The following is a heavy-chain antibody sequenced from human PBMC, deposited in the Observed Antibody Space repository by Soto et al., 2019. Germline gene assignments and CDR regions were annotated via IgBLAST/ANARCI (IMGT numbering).Heavy chain of an antibody. CDR2: AHYSGGT. D-gene: IGHD2-2*01. CDR3: ERLAGYCSTNGCHGDYAMDV. CDR1: GDSISIYN. J-gene: IGHJ6*02. Sequence: PSETLSLTCTVSGDSISIYNWNWIRQSPGKGLEWIGYAHYSGGTLYNPSLNGRVTISLDTSKNQFSLRLTSVTAADTAVYYCERLAGYCSTNGCHGDYAMDVWGQGTTVT. V-gene: IGHV4-59*08.